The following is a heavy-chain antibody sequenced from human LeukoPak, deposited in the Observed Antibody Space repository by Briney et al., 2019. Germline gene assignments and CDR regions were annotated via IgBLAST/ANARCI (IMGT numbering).Heavy chain of an antibody. Sequence: GGSLRLPCAASGXTFSSYAMTWVRQAPGKGLEWVSTISGSGGSTYYADSVKGRFTISRDNSKNTLYLQMNTLRAEDTAVYYCATQQQLVLWGQGTLVTVSS. CDR3: ATQQQLVL. D-gene: IGHD6-13*01. J-gene: IGHJ4*02. V-gene: IGHV3-23*01. CDR1: GXTFSSYA. CDR2: ISGSGGST.